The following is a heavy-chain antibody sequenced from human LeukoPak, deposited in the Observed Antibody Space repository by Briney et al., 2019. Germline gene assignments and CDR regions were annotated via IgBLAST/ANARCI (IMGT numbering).Heavy chain of an antibody. CDR2: ISSSSSYI. J-gene: IGHJ3*02. V-gene: IGHV3-21*01. CDR1: GFTFSSYS. CDR3: ARVTTTYYYGSGPDAFDI. D-gene: IGHD3-10*01. Sequence: GGSLRLSCAASGFTFSSYSMNWVRQAPGKGLEWVSSISSSSSYIYYADSVKGRFTISRDNAKNSLYLQMNSLRAEDTAVYYCARVTTTYYYGSGPDAFDIWGQGTKVTVSS.